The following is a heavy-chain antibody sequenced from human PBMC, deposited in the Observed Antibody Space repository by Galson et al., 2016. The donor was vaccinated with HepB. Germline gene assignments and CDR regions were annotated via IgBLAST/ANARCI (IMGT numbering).Heavy chain of an antibody. CDR2: MNPTSGNK. CDR3: ARSPSDSKFDY. J-gene: IGHJ4*02. D-gene: IGHD2-21*02. CDR1: GYTFTSYN. V-gene: IGHV1-8*01. Sequence: SVKVSCKASGYTFTSYNVNCVRQAPGQGLEWRGWMNPTSGNKANAPKFQGRVTMSINTSISTAYMELASLRSEDTAIYYCARSPSDSKFDYWGQGTLVTVSS.